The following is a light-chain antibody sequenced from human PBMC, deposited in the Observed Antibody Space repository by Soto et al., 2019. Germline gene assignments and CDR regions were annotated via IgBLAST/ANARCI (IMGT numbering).Light chain of an antibody. CDR3: QQVKTYPRT. V-gene: IGKV1-9*01. J-gene: IGKJ4*01. CDR2: EES. CDR1: QAVPKN. Sequence: DIHLTQSPSFLSASVGDRVTITCRPSQAVPKNMAWYQQHPGRPPKLLIYEESTLHSGVPSRFSGRKSGTQFTLTIDSLQPEDFATYYCQQVKTYPRTFGGGTKVDIK.